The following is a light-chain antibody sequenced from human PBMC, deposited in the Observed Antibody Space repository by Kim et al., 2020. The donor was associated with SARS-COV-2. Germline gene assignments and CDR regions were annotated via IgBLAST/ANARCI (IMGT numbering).Light chain of an antibody. V-gene: IGLV4-69*01. J-gene: IGLJ3*02. CDR1: SGHSSYA. Sequence: QPVLTQSPSASASPGASVKLTCTLSSGHSSYAIAWHQQQPEKGPRYLMKLNSDGSHNKGDGIPDRFSGSSSGAERYLTISSLQSEDEADYYCQTWGTGIQGVFGGGTQLTVL. CDR3: QTWGTGIQGV. CDR2: LNSDGSH.